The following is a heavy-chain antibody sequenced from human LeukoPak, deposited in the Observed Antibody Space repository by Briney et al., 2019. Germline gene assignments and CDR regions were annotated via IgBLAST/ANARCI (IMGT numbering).Heavy chain of an antibody. CDR1: GFTFTTYW. Sequence: GGSLRLSCAASGFTFTTYWMSWIRQAPGKGLEWVANINQDGTDKYFVDSVKGRFTFSRDNAQNSLYLQMSSLRVEDTAVYYCVTYSTGLYKGLEFWGQGTQVTVSS. J-gene: IGHJ4*02. V-gene: IGHV3-7*03. D-gene: IGHD2-8*02. CDR2: INQDGTDK. CDR3: VTYSTGLYKGLEF.